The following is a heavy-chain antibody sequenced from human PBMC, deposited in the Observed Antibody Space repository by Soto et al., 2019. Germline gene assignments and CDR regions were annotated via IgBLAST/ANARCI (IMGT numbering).Heavy chain of an antibody. J-gene: IGHJ6*02. CDR2: INHSGNT. Sequence: SETLSLTCAVYGGPFSGFFWSWIRQPPGRGLEWIGEINHSGNTNYNPSLKSRVTISEDTSKNQASLKLSSVTAADTAVYFCARINKFYYGSRSYIGNFYGMDVWGQGTTVTVSS. CDR3: ARINKFYYGSRSYIGNFYGMDV. V-gene: IGHV4-34*01. CDR1: GGPFSGFF. D-gene: IGHD3-10*01.